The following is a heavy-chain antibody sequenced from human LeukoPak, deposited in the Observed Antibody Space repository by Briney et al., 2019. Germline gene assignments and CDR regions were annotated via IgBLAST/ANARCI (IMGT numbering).Heavy chain of an antibody. V-gene: IGHV1-2*02. J-gene: IGHJ4*02. CDR1: GYTFTGYY. CDR3: ARDGDYCSGGSCDLYYFDY. Sequence: GASVKVSCKASGYTFTGYYMHWVRQAPGQGLERMGWINPNSGGTNYAQKFQGRVTMTRDTSISTAYMELSRLRSDDTAVYYCARDGDYCSGGSCDLYYFDYWGRGTLVTVSS. CDR2: INPNSGGT. D-gene: IGHD2-15*01.